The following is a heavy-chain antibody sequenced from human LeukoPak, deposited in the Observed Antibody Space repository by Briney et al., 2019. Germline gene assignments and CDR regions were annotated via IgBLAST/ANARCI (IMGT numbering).Heavy chain of an antibody. J-gene: IGHJ4*02. CDR2: ISAYNCST. CDR1: GYTFTSYG. Sequence: ASAKVSCKDSGYTFTSYGIRWVRPAPGQGLELMGWISAYNCSTNYAQKLQGRGTMTTYTSTSTAYMELRSMRSDDTAVYYCARGFNFDYGGQGTLVTVSS. CDR3: ARGFNFDY. V-gene: IGHV1-18*01.